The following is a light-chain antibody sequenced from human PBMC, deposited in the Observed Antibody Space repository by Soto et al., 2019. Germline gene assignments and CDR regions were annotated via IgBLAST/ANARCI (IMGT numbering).Light chain of an antibody. Sequence: QSALTQPASVSGSPGQSITISCTGTSSDVGSYNLVSWYRQLPGKAPKLIIYEVNERPSGISDRFSGSKSGNTASLTISGLQGEDEADYYCCSYVGSSILMFGGGTKVTVL. CDR2: EVN. V-gene: IGLV2-23*02. J-gene: IGLJ3*02. CDR3: CSYVGSSILM. CDR1: SSDVGSYNL.